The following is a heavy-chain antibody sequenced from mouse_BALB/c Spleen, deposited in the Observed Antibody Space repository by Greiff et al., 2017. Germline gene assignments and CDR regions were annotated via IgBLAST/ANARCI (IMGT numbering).Heavy chain of an antibody. Sequence: EVMLVESGGGLVQPGGSLRLSCATSGFTFTDYYMSWVRQPPGKAREWLGFIRNKANGYTTEYSASVKGRFTISRDNSQSILYLQMNTLRAEDSATYYCARDRYYAMDYWGQGTSVTVSS. CDR1: GFTFTDYY. V-gene: IGHV7-3*02. CDR3: ARDRYYAMDY. CDR2: IRNKANGYTT. J-gene: IGHJ4*01.